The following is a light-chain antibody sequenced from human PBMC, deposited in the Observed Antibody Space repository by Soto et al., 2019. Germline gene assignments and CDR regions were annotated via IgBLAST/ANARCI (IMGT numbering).Light chain of an antibody. CDR2: GAS. J-gene: IGKJ5*01. CDR3: QQYGSSLIT. CDR1: QSVSSSY. V-gene: IGKV3-20*01. Sequence: EIVLTQSPGTLSLSPGERATLSCRASQSVSSSYLAWYQQAPGQAPRLLIYGASSRATGIPDRFSGSGSGTDFTLTISRLEPEDFAVYYCQQYGSSLITFGQGTRLEI.